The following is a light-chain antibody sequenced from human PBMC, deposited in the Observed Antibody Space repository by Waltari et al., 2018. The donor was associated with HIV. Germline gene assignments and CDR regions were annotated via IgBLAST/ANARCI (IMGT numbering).Light chain of an antibody. CDR3: CSYAGSSTGV. Sequence: QSALTQPASVSGSPGQSLPISCTGTSSDVGSYNLLSWYQQHPGKAPNLMFYEVSKRPSRVSNLFSGSKSRNAASLRICGRQAEEESDYYCCSYAGSSTGVFGGGTKLSVL. CDR1: SSDVGSYNL. V-gene: IGLV2-23*02. CDR2: EVS. J-gene: IGLJ2*01.